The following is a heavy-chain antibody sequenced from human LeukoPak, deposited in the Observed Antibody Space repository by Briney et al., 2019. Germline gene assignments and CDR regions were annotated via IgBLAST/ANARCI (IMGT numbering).Heavy chain of an antibody. V-gene: IGHV3-64*02. J-gene: IGHJ4*02. CDR3: ARGGYYAASDI. CDR2: IASNGGNT. CDR1: GLTFSSHA. D-gene: IGHD3-3*01. Sequence: GGSLRLSCAASGLTFSSHAMHWVRQAPGKGLEYVSAIASNGGNTYHADSVRGRFTISRDNSKDTVYLQMGSLRPEDTAVYYCARGGYYAASDIWGQGALVTVSS.